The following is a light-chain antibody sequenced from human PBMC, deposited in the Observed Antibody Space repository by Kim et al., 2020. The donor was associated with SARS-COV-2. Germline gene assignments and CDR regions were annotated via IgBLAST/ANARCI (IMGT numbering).Light chain of an antibody. Sequence: QSITVSCTGTSSDVGSFNYVSWYQHFPGKVPKLIIYDVTRRPSGVPDRFSGSKSGNTASLTISDLQAEDEADYFCCSYAGTFDSYVFGTGTKVTVL. V-gene: IGLV2-11*01. CDR3: CSYAGTFDSYV. CDR2: DVT. CDR1: SSDVGSFNY. J-gene: IGLJ1*01.